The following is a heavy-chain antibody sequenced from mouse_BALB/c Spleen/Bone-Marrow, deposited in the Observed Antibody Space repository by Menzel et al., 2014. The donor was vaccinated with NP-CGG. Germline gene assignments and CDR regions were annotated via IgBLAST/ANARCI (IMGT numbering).Heavy chain of an antibody. V-gene: IGHV7-1*02. J-gene: IGHJ3*01. CDR2: SRNKANDYAT. CDR1: GFTFSDFY. D-gene: IGHD1-1*01. Sequence: DVKLVESGGGLVQPGGSLRLSCATSGFTFSDFYMEWVRQPPGKRLEWIAASRNKANDYATEYSASVKGRFIVSGDTSQSSLYLQMNALRAEDTAIYYCARDADYGSSSAYWGQGTLVTVSA. CDR3: ARDADYGSSSAY.